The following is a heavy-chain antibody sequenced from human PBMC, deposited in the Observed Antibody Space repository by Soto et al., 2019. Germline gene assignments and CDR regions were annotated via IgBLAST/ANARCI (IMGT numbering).Heavy chain of an antibody. CDR3: ASRYYLLSDGYRSYESFYFDN. J-gene: IGHJ4*02. Sequence: SETLSLTCAVSGASISNTSYVWGWIRQPPGKGLEWVGKMFSTGSSTYNPSLKGRVTFSVDTSKNHFSLRLFSMTASDTAVYFCASRYYLLSDGYRSYESFYFDNWGPGTLVTVS. CDR1: GASISNTSYV. D-gene: IGHD3-16*02. CDR2: MFSTGSS. V-gene: IGHV4-39*02.